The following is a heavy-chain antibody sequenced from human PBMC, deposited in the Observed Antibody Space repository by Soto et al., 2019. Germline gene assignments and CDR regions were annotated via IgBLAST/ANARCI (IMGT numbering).Heavy chain of an antibody. CDR2: INSDGSST. D-gene: IGHD6-13*01. CDR1: GFTFSSYW. CDR3: ASPGISYGPFDY. J-gene: IGHJ4*02. V-gene: IGHV3-74*01. Sequence: GGSLRLSCAASGFTFSSYWMHWVRQAPGKGLVWVSRINSDGSSTSYADSVKGRFTISRDNAKNTLYLQVNSLRAEDTAVYYCASPGISYGPFDYWGQGTLVTVSS.